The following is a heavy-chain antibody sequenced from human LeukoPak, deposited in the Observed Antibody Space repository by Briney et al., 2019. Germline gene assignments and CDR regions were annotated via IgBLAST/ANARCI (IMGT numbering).Heavy chain of an antibody. Sequence: GGSLRLACSASGFTFSSYAMHWVRQAPGKGLEYVSAISSNGGSTYYADSVKGRFTISRDNSKNTLYLQMSSLRADDTAVYYCVKGFNDILTAYWGGGDYWGQGTLVTVSS. V-gene: IGHV3-64D*06. D-gene: IGHD3-9*01. J-gene: IGHJ4*02. CDR3: VKGFNDILTAYWGGGDY. CDR2: ISSNGGST. CDR1: GFTFSSYA.